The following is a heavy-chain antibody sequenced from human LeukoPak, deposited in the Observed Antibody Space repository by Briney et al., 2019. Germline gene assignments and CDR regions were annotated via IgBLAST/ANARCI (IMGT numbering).Heavy chain of an antibody. Sequence: GGSLRLSCAASGFTFSSYAMSWVRQAPGKGLEWVSAVSGSGGTIYYADSVKGRFTISRDNSKNTLYLQMSSLRAEDTAVYYCAKTSGVIVAASFDDWGQGTLVTVSS. CDR2: VSGSGGTI. J-gene: IGHJ4*02. V-gene: IGHV3-23*01. CDR3: AKTSGVIVAASFDD. CDR1: GFTFSSYA. D-gene: IGHD6-13*01.